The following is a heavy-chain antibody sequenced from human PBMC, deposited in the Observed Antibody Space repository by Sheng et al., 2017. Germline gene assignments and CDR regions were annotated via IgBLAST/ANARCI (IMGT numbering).Heavy chain of an antibody. V-gene: IGHV3-9*03. D-gene: IGHD2-15*01. CDR3: TKGGLGAAVHEPRFDY. Sequence: EVQLVESGGGLVQPGRSLRLSCAVSGFTFDDYAMHWVRQTPGKGLEWVSGISWNSGYIAYADSVKGRFTISRDNAKNSLYLQMNSLRPEDMALYYCTKGGLGAAVHEPRFDYWGQGTLVTVSS. J-gene: IGHJ4*02. CDR1: GFTFDDYA. CDR2: ISWNSGYI.